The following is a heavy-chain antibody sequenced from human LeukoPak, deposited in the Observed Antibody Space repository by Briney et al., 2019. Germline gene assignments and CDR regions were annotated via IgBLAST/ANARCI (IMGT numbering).Heavy chain of an antibody. Sequence: PSETLSLTCAVSGGSISSSNWWSWVRQPPGKGLEWIGEINHSGSTNYNPSLKSRVTISVDTSKNQFSLKLSSVTAADTAVYYCARGPLGRGGWSTTKYYWGQGTLVTVSS. J-gene: IGHJ4*02. D-gene: IGHD5/OR15-5a*01. CDR1: GGSISSSNW. CDR3: ARGPLGRGGWSTTKYY. V-gene: IGHV4-4*02. CDR2: INHSGST.